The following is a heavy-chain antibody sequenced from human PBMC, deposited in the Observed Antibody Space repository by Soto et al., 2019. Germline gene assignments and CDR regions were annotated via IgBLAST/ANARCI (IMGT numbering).Heavy chain of an antibody. Sequence: GGSLRLSCEVSGFTFDDYGMSWVRQAPGKGLEWVSGIDRNGGSTLYADSVKGRFTISRDNAKNSLYLQMNSLRAEDTAFYYCAIDSSGSSWYVLLDFWGQGTLVPVSS. D-gene: IGHD6-13*01. CDR3: AIDSSGSSWYVLLDF. J-gene: IGHJ4*02. CDR2: IDRNGGST. CDR1: GFTFDDYG. V-gene: IGHV3-20*04.